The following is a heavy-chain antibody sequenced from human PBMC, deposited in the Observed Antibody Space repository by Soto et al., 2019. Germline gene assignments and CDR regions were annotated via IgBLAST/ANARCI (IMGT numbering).Heavy chain of an antibody. CDR3: AKDNYLDIAMVTFDY. Sequence: GGSLSLSCAASGFTISSYAMSWVRQAPGKGLEWVSAISSSGRNTYYADSVKGRFTISRDNSKNTLYLQMNSLRAEDTAIYYCAKDNYLDIAMVTFDYWGQGTLVTVSS. J-gene: IGHJ4*02. CDR2: ISSSGRNT. V-gene: IGHV3-23*01. CDR1: GFTISSYA. D-gene: IGHD5-18*01.